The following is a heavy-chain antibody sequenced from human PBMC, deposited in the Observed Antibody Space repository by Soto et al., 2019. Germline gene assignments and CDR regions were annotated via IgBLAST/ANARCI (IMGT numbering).Heavy chain of an antibody. V-gene: IGHV4-39*01. Sequence: SQKLSHTYTVPGGTIRRRGYFVGGIRLPPGKRLHWIGCIYYSGSTYYNPSLKSRVTISVDTSKNQFSLKLSSVTAADTAVYYCARHQQGGYDSSGYYYWYYYYGMDVWGQGTTVS. J-gene: IGHJ6*02. CDR3: ARHQQGGYDSSGYYYWYYYYGMDV. CDR1: GGTIRRRGYF. D-gene: IGHD3-22*01. CDR2: IYYSGST.